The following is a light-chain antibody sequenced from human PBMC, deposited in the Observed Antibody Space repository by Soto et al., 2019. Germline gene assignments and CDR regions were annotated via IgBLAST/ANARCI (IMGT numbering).Light chain of an antibody. CDR3: QQGSSHWA. V-gene: IGKV1-5*01. CDR1: QNIGTS. CDR2: DAS. Sequence: DILLTQSPSTXSGPQADRVTLSCRASQNIGTSLAWYQQNTGQXPXXLLSDASNLDSGVTSRFGGSGSGTESTLSRTRLQPDDSATYYCQQGSSHWAFGQGTKV. J-gene: IGKJ1*01.